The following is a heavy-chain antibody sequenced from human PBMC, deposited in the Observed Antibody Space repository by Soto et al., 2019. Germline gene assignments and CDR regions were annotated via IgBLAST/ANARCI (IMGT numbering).Heavy chain of an antibody. J-gene: IGHJ4*02. D-gene: IGHD1-26*01. CDR3: AREYTGTFNFDY. CDR2: ISACSEDR. Sequence: ASVKVSCKASGYTFTSYGISWVRQAPGQGLEWMGTISACSEDRNYAQELQGRVTVTRDTSTSTVSMEMSSLRSDDTAVYYCAREYTGTFNFDYWGQGTPVTAPQ. V-gene: IGHV1-18*01. CDR1: GYTFTSYG.